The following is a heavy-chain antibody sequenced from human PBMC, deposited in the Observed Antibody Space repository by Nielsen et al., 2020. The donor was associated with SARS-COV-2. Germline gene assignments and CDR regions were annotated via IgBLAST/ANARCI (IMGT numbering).Heavy chain of an antibody. Sequence: SETLSLTCTVSGGSISSYYWSWIRQPPGKGLEWIGYIYYSGSTNYNPSLKSRVTISVDTSKNQFSLKLSSVTAADTAVYYCARAVYCSSTSCYRYYYYYMDVWGEGTTVTV. CDR2: IYYSGST. CDR3: ARAVYCSSTSCYRYYYYYMDV. CDR1: GGSISSYY. V-gene: IGHV4-59*01. J-gene: IGHJ6*03. D-gene: IGHD2-2*02.